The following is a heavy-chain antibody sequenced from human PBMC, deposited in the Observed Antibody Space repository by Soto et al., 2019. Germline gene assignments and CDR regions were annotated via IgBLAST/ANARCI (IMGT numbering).Heavy chain of an antibody. D-gene: IGHD1-26*01. CDR1: GYGFINYW. CDR2: IYPGESDT. J-gene: IGHJ4*02. CDR3: ARGLPPGSYHLDH. V-gene: IGHV5-51*01. Sequence: GESLKISCKGSGYGFINYWIAWVRQKPGQRLEWLGIIYPGESDTRYSPSFQGQVTFSADKSISTAYLQLNSLRAPDTAIYYCARGLPPGSYHLDHRGQGTQVTVSS.